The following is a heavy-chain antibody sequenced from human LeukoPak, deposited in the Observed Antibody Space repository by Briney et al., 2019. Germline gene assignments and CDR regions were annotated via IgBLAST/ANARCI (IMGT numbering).Heavy chain of an antibody. CDR3: AKDHRSSGWPYYFDY. D-gene: IGHD6-19*01. CDR2: ISGSGGST. J-gene: IGHJ4*02. Sequence: GGSLRLSCAASGFTFSSYAMSWVRQAPGKGLEWVSAISGSGGSTYYADSVKGRSTISRDNSKNTLYLQMNCLRAEDTAVYYCAKDHRSSGWPYYFDYWGQGTLVTVSS. V-gene: IGHV3-23*01. CDR1: GFTFSSYA.